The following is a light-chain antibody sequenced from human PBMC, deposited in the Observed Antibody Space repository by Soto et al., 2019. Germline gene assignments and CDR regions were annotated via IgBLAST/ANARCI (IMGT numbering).Light chain of an antibody. CDR1: QAVSTW. Sequence: DIQMTQSPSFVSASVGDSVTITCRASQAVSTWLAWYQQKPGKAPRLLIYTASTLRSGVPSRFSGSGSGTDFTLTISSLQPDDFATYYCQQATSFPLTFGGGTKVDIK. V-gene: IGKV1-12*01. J-gene: IGKJ4*01. CDR2: TAS. CDR3: QQATSFPLT.